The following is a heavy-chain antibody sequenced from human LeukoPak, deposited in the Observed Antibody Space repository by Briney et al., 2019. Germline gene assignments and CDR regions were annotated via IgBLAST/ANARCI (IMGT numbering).Heavy chain of an antibody. CDR2: MNPNSGNT. V-gene: IGHV1-8*01. CDR3: ARSLRYCSSTSCKFQH. J-gene: IGHJ1*01. D-gene: IGHD2-2*01. CDR1: GYTFTSYD. Sequence: ASVKVSCKASGYTFTSYDINWVRQATGQGLEWMGWMNPNSGNTGYAQKFQGRVTMTRNTSISTAYMELSSLRSEDTAVYYCARSLRYCSSTSCKFQHWGQGTLVTVSS.